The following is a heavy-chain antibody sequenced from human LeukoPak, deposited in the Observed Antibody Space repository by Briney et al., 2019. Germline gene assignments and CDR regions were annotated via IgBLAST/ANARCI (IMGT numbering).Heavy chain of an antibody. CDR2: VSHNGPDK. CDR1: GFTFSSYT. CDR3: ARDDY. Sequence: PGGSLRLSCAASGFTFSSYTMHWVRQAPGKGLEWEAVVSHNGPDKYYADSVKGRFTISRDNSKNTLYLQMSSLRVDDTAVYYCARDDYWGQGTLVTVSS. V-gene: IGHV3-30-3*01. J-gene: IGHJ4*02.